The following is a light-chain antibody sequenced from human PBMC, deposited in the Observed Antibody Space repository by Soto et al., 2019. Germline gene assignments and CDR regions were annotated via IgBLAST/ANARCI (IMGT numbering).Light chain of an antibody. J-gene: IGKJ5*01. CDR2: GAS. Sequence: EIVMTQSPATLSVSPGERATLSCRASQSVSTNVAWYQQKPGQAARLLIYGASTRATGIPARFSGSGSGTEFTLTISSLQSEDFAVYYCQQYGSSPPITFGQGTRLEIK. CDR3: QQYGSSPPIT. CDR1: QSVSTN. V-gene: IGKV3-15*01.